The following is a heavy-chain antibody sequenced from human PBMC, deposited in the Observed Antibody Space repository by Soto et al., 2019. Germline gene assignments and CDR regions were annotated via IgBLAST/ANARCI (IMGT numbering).Heavy chain of an antibody. Sequence: SETLSLTCTVSGGSISSYYWSWIRQPPGKGLEWIGYIYYSGSTNYNPSLKSRVTTSVDTSKNQFSLKLSSVTAADTAVYYCARGVRYSGYDGVYYYYYYMDVWGKGTTVTVSS. CDR3: ARGVRYSGYDGVYYYYYYMDV. V-gene: IGHV4-59*01. J-gene: IGHJ6*03. D-gene: IGHD5-12*01. CDR2: IYYSGST. CDR1: GGSISSYY.